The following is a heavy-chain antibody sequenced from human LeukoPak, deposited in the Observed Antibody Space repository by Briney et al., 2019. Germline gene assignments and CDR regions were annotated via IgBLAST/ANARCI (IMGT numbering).Heavy chain of an antibody. D-gene: IGHD6-6*01. CDR1: GGSISSYY. J-gene: IGHJ4*02. V-gene: IGHV4-59*01. Sequence: SETLFLTCTVSGGSISSYYWSWIRQPPGKGLEWIGYIYYSGSTNYNPSLKSRVTISVDTSKNQFSLKLSSVTAADTAVYYCARSVYSSSGYFDYWGQGTLVTVSS. CDR2: IYYSGST. CDR3: ARSVYSSSGYFDY.